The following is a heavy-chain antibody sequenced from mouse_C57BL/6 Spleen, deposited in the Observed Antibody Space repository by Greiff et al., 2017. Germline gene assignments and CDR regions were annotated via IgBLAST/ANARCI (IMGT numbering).Heavy chain of an antibody. V-gene: IGHV3-8*01. D-gene: IGHD1-1*01. CDR1: GYSITSDY. CDR3: ARWENYYGSSYGGYFDV. J-gene: IGHJ1*03. Sequence: VKLLESGPGLAKPSQTLSLTCSVTGYSITSDYWNWIRKFPGNKLEYMGYISYSGSTYYNPSLKSRISITRDTAKNQYYLQLNSVTTEDTATYYCARWENYYGSSYGGYFDVWGTGTTVTVSS. CDR2: ISYSGST.